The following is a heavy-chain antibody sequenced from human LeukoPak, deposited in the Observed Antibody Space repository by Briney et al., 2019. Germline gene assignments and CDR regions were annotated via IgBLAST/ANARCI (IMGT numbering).Heavy chain of an antibody. CDR3: ARSSGTGTFSY. Sequence: SETLSLTCAVYGGSFSGYYWSWIRQPPGKGLEWIGSVYYGRSPYFNPSLESRATISVDTSKNHFSLKMSSVTAADTAVYYCARSSGTGTFSYWGQGTLVTVSS. J-gene: IGHJ4*02. V-gene: IGHV4-34*01. CDR1: GGSFSGYY. D-gene: IGHD6-25*01. CDR2: VYYGRSP.